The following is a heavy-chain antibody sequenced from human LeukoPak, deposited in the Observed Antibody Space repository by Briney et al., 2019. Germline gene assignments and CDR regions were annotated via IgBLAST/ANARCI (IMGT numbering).Heavy chain of an antibody. V-gene: IGHV3-23*01. Sequence: GGSLRLSCAASGFTFTNFAMSWVRQAPGKGLEWVSTISGSGGGTYDADSVKGRFTISRDNSKNTLYLQMSSLRAEDTAVYYCAKTQGQGNFDYWGQGILVTVSS. CDR3: AKTQGQGNFDY. J-gene: IGHJ4*02. CDR1: GFTFTNFA. CDR2: ISGSGGGT.